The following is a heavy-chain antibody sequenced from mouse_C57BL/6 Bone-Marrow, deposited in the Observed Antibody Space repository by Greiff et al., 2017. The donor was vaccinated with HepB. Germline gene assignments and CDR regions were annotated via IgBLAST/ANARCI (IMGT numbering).Heavy chain of an antibody. CDR3: TGDGLRKAMDY. CDR1: GFTFSNYW. D-gene: IGHD2-4*01. Sequence: EVQRVESGGGLVQPGGSMKLSCVASGFTFSNYWMNWVRQSPEKGLEWVAQIRLKSDNYATHYAESVKGRFTISRDDSKSSVYLQMNNLRAEDTGIYYCTGDGLRKAMDYWGQGTSVTVSS. V-gene: IGHV6-3*01. CDR2: IRLKSDNYAT. J-gene: IGHJ4*01.